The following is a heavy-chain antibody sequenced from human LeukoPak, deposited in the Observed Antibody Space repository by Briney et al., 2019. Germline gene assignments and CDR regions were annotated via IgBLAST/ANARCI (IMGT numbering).Heavy chain of an antibody. CDR1: GFTFSSYG. J-gene: IGHJ4*02. Sequence: PGRSLRHSCAASGFTFSSYGMHWVRQAPGKGLEWVAVIWYDGSNKYYADSVKGRFTISRDNSKNTLYLQMNSLRAEDTAVYYCARARDGDYLDYWGQGTLVTVSS. V-gene: IGHV3-33*01. CDR3: ARARDGDYLDY. CDR2: IWYDGSNK. D-gene: IGHD4-17*01.